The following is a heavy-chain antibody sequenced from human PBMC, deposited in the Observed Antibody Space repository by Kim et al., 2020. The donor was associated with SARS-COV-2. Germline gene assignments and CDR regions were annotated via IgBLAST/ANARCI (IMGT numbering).Heavy chain of an antibody. CDR1: GGSISSSSYY. D-gene: IGHD6-13*01. V-gene: IGHV4-39*01. Sequence: SETLSLTCTVSGGSISSSSYYWGWIRQPPGKGLEWIGSIYYSGSTYYNPSLKSRVTISVDTSKNQFSLKLSSVTAADTAVYYCARHPSQTEYSSSWYFDYWGQGTLVTVSS. J-gene: IGHJ4*02. CDR3: ARHPSQTEYSSSWYFDY. CDR2: IYYSGST.